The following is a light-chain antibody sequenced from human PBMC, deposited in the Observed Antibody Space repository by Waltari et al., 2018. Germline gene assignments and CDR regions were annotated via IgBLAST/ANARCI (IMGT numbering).Light chain of an antibody. J-gene: IGKJ1*01. CDR2: AAS. V-gene: IGKV1-9*01. Sequence: DIQLIQSPSLLSASVGDRVTITCRASQGISSDLAWYQQKPGKAPKLLIYAASTLQSGVPSRFSGSGSGTEFTLTISSLQPEDFATYYCQQLNSYLPWTFGQGTKVEIK. CDR1: QGISSD. CDR3: QQLNSYLPWT.